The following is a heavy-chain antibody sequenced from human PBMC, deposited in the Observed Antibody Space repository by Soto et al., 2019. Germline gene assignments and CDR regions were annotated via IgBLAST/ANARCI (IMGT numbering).Heavy chain of an antibody. CDR1: GYTFTSYG. J-gene: IGHJ6*02. Sequence: ASVKVSCKASGYTFTSYGISWVRQSPGQGLEWMGWISAYNGNTNYAQKLQGRVTMTTDTSTSTAYMELRNMRSDDTAVYYWASDSDFWTGYLGRYYDYGMDVWG. D-gene: IGHD3-3*01. CDR2: ISAYNGNT. CDR3: ASDSDFWTGYLGRYYDYGMDV. V-gene: IGHV1-18*01.